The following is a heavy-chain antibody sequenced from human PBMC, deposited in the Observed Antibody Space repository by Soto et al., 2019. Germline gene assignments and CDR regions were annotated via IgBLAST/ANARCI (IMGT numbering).Heavy chain of an antibody. V-gene: IGHV6-1*01. CDR3: PGVASLRRMEV. CDR2: TYYRSKWYN. CDR1: GNRVSSNSAA. D-gene: IGHD2-21*01. J-gene: IGHJ6*01. Sequence: STTLSLTCVISGNRVSSNSAAWIWIRQSPSRGLEWLGRTYYRSKWYNDYAVSVKSRITINPDTSKNQFSLHLHYVIPEVTAVYFCPGVASLRRMEVYGQATQVTFTA.